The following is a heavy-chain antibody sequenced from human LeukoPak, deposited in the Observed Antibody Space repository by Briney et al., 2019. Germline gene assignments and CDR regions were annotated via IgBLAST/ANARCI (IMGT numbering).Heavy chain of an antibody. CDR3: TRWATTSPVNWADFDY. V-gene: IGHV3-49*04. CDR1: GFTFITYW. J-gene: IGHJ4*02. Sequence: GESLRLSCAASGFTFITYWMSWVRQAPGKGLEWVGFIRSKAYGGTTEYAASVKGRFTISRDDSKSIAYLQMNSLKTEDTAVYYCTRWATTSPVNWADFDYWGQGTLVTVSS. D-gene: IGHD5-12*01. CDR2: IRSKAYGGTT.